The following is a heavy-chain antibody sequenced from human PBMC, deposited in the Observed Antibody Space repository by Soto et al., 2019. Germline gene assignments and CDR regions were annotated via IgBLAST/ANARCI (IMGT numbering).Heavy chain of an antibody. D-gene: IGHD1-26*01. Sequence: EPLSLTCTVSGGSISSYYWSWIRQPPGKGLEWIGYIYYSGTTNYNPSLKSRVTISVDTSKNQFSLKLSSVTAADTAVYYCARYSGRYSYNWFDPWGQGTLVTVSS. CDR3: ARYSGRYSYNWFDP. CDR2: IYYSGTT. V-gene: IGHV4-59*01. CDR1: GGSISSYY. J-gene: IGHJ5*02.